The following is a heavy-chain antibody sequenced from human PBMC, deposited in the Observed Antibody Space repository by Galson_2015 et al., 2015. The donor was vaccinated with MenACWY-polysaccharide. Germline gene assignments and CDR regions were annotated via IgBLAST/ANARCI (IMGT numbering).Heavy chain of an antibody. CDR2: INPNSGNT. D-gene: IGHD3-3*01. CDR3: ARDLRFSPY. V-gene: IGHV1-8*01. Sequence: SVKVSCKASGYTFTSYAINWVRQAAGQGLEWMGYINPNSGNTGYAQKVQGRVTMTRDTSISTAYMGLSSLRSEDTAVYYCARDLRFSPYWGQGTLVTVSS. J-gene: IGHJ4*02. CDR1: GYTFTSYA.